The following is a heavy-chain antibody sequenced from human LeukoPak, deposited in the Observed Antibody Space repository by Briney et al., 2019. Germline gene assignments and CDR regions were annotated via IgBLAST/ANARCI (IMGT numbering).Heavy chain of an antibody. CDR2: IGTAGDT. J-gene: IGHJ2*01. CDR3: ARGRSSSWDWYFDL. D-gene: IGHD6-13*01. V-gene: IGHV3-13*01. Sequence: TGGSLRLSCAASGFTFSRYDMHWVRQSTGKGLEWVSGIGTAGDTYYAGSVKGRFTISRENAKNSLYLQMNSLRAGDTAVYYCARGRSSSWDWYFDLWGRGTLVTVYS. CDR1: GFTFSRYD.